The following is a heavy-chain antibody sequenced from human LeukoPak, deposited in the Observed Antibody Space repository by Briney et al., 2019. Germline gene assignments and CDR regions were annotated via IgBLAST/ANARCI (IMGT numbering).Heavy chain of an antibody. CDR2: IIPMFGTT. CDR3: LCDSGSGAFDI. V-gene: IGHV1-69*06. CDR1: GGTFSSYS. D-gene: IGHD3-10*01. J-gene: IGHJ3*02. Sequence: GASVKVSCKASGGTFSSYSICWVRQDPGQGLEWMGGIIPMFGTTNIAQKFQGGFTVPADKSTNTAHMDASSLPSDDRAVHWCLCDSGSGAFDIWGQGTVVTVPS.